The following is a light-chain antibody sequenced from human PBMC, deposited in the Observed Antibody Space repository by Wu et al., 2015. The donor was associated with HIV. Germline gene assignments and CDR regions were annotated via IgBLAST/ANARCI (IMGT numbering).Light chain of an antibody. Sequence: EIVLTQSPATLSLSPGERATLSCRASQSVSSFLAWYQQKPGQAPRLLVYGASTRATGLPARFSGSGSGTEFTLTISSLQSEDSAVYYCQQYNNWPLRFGQGTKVEIK. J-gene: IGKJ1*01. CDR1: QSVSSF. V-gene: IGKV3-15*01. CDR2: GAS. CDR3: QQYNNWPLR.